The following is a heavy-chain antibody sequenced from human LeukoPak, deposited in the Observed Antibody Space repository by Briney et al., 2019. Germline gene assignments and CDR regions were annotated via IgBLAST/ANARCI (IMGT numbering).Heavy chain of an antibody. Sequence: SETLSLTCTVSGGSISGYYWSWIRQPPGKGLEWIAYVTYNGITEYNPSLNSRVTISVDTSKNQFSLRLSFVTAADTAVSYCARGVYGAYFDYWGQGALVAVSS. CDR2: VTYNGIT. CDR3: ARGVYGAYFDY. D-gene: IGHD4-17*01. J-gene: IGHJ4*02. CDR1: GGSISGYY. V-gene: IGHV4-59*01.